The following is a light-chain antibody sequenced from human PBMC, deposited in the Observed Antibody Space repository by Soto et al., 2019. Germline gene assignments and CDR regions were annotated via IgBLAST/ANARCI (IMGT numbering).Light chain of an antibody. CDR3: CSYAGSTFV. CDR1: SSDVGSSNL. Sequence: QSALTQPASESGSPGQSLTISCTGTSSDVGSSNLVSWYQQYPGRAPKLMIYEGSKRPSGVSNRFSGSKSGNTASLTISGLQTEDEADYYCCSYAGSTFVFGGGTKLTVL. V-gene: IGLV2-23*01. CDR2: EGS. J-gene: IGLJ2*01.